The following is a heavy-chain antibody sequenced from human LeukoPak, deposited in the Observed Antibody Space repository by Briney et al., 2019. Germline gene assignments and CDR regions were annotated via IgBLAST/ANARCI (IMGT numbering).Heavy chain of an antibody. CDR2: ISGSGGST. J-gene: IGHJ6*02. CDR1: GSTFSSYA. Sequence: GGSLRLSCAASGSTFSSYAMSWVRQAPGKGLEWVSAISGSGGSTYYADSVKGRFTISRDNSKNTLYLQMNSLRAEDTAVYYCAKGGAAPPPHYYYGMDVWGQGTTVTVSS. V-gene: IGHV3-23*01. D-gene: IGHD4/OR15-4a*01. CDR3: AKGGAAPPPHYYYGMDV.